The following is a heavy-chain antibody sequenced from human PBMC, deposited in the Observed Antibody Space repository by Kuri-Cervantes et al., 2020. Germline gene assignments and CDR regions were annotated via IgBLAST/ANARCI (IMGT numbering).Heavy chain of an antibody. Sequence: GGSLRLSCAASGFTFSSYWMSWVRQAPGKGLEWVSYISSSSSTIYYADSVKGRFTISRDNAKNSLYLQMNSLRAEDTAVYYCASGVWTGDAFDIWGQGTMVTVS. CDR2: ISSSSSTI. CDR1: GFTFSSYW. V-gene: IGHV3-48*01. J-gene: IGHJ3*02. D-gene: IGHD2-8*01. CDR3: ASGVWTGDAFDI.